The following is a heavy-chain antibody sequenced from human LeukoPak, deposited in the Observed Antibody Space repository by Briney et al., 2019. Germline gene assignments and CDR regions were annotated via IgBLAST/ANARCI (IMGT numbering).Heavy chain of an antibody. D-gene: IGHD2/OR15-2a*01. Sequence: ASVKVSCKASGYTFTSYYMHWVRQAPGQGLEWMGIINPSGGSTSYAQKFQGRVTITRDTSASTAYMELSSLRSEDTAVYYCASSILRAWFDPWGQGTLVTVSS. CDR1: GYTFTSYY. CDR3: ASSILRAWFDP. J-gene: IGHJ5*02. V-gene: IGHV1-46*01. CDR2: INPSGGST.